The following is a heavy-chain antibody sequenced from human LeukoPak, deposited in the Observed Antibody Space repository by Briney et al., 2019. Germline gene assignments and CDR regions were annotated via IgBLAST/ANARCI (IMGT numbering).Heavy chain of an antibody. CDR3: ARDQEIAAVGTRYYYYGMDV. D-gene: IGHD6-13*01. CDR2: ISGYNGNT. CDR1: GYTFTTYG. V-gene: IGHV1-18*04. J-gene: IGHJ6*04. Sequence: EASVKVSCKASGYTFTTYGISWVRQAPGQGLEWMGWISGYNGNTNYAQKFQGRVTMTTDTSTSTVDMELRSLRSDDTAVYYCARDQEIAAVGTRYYYYGMDVWGKGTTVTVSS.